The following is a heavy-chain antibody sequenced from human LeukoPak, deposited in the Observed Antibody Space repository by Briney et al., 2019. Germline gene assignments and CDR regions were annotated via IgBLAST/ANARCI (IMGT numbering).Heavy chain of an antibody. CDR2: IYHSGST. CDR3: ARRLYGGRDAFDY. D-gene: IGHD4-17*01. V-gene: IGHV4-39*07. J-gene: IGHJ4*02. CDR1: GGSISSSSYY. Sequence: PSETLSLTCTVSGGSISSSSYYWGWIRQPPGKGLEWIGSIYHSGSTYHNPSLKSRVTMSLDTSKNQFSLKLSSVTAADTAVYYCARRLYGGRDAFDYWGQGTLVTVSS.